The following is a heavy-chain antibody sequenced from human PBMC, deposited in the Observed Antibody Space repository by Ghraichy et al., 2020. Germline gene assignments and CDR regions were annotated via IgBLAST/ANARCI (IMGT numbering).Heavy chain of an antibody. V-gene: IGHV3-48*01. J-gene: IGHJ6*02. CDR2: ISSSSSTI. D-gene: IGHD2-21*01. CDR3: SRDLGVVPCLWCGLDV. CDR1: GYSFSSYY. Sequence: GGSLRLSCVASGYSFSSYYMNWVRQAPGKGLEWVAYISSSSSTIYYADSVRGRFTISRDNAKNSVYLQMNSLRVEDTGVYYCSRDLGVVPCLWCGLDVWGQGTTVTVSS.